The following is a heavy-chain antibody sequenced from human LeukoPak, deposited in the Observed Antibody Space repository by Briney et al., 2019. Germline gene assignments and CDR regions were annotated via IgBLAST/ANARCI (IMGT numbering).Heavy chain of an antibody. J-gene: IGHJ6*04. Sequence: SETLSLTCAVYGGSFSGYYWSWIRQPPGKGLEWIGEINHSVSTNYNPSLKSRVTISVDTSKNQFSLKLSSVTAADTAVYYCASSRVVPAALNLGTYYYYGMDVWGKGTTVTVSS. D-gene: IGHD2-2*01. CDR3: ASSRVVPAALNLGTYYYYGMDV. V-gene: IGHV4-34*01. CDR1: GGSFSGYY. CDR2: INHSVST.